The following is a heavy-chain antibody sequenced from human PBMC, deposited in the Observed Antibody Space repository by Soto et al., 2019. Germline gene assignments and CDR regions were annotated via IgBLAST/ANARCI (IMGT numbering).Heavy chain of an antibody. J-gene: IGHJ5*02. CDR3: AIGNPDWFDP. D-gene: IGHD1-1*01. CDR1: GYSISSGLY. Sequence: SETLSLTCAVSGYSISSGLYWGWIRQPPGKGLEWIGTIYRGGITYYNPSLKSRVTTSIDTSKNHFSLRLSSVTATDTAVYFCAIGNPDWFDPWGQGTLVTVSS. V-gene: IGHV4-38-2*01. CDR2: IYRGGIT.